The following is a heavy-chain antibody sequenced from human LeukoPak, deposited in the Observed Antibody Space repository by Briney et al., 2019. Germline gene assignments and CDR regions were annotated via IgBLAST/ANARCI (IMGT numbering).Heavy chain of an antibody. J-gene: IGHJ4*02. D-gene: IGHD3-10*01. CDR2: IGSDGTTT. Sequence: PGGSLRLSCAASGFTFSSYPMHWVRHAPGKGLEYVSAIGSDGTTTYYGNSVKGRFTISRDNSRNMLYLQMGSLRTEDMAVYYCARAWTDGSGTYYNDYWGQGTLVTVSS. CDR3: ARAWTDGSGTYYNDY. CDR1: GFTFSSYP. V-gene: IGHV3-64*01.